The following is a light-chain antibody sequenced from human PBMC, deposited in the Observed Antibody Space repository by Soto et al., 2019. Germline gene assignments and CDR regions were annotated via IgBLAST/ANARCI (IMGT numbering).Light chain of an antibody. V-gene: IGKV1-5*01. Sequence: DIQMTQSPSTLSASVGDRVTITCRASQSISSWLAWYQQKPGKAPKLLIYDASSLDSGVPSRFSGSGSGPEFTLTISSLQPDDFATYYCQQYNSYSRFTFGPGTKVDIK. CDR1: QSISSW. CDR3: QQYNSYSRFT. CDR2: DAS. J-gene: IGKJ3*01.